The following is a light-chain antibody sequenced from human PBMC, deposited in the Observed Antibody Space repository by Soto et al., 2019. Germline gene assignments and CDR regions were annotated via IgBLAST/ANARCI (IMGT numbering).Light chain of an antibody. V-gene: IGLV1-40*01. J-gene: IGLJ1*01. CDR1: SSNIGAGYE. Sequence: QSVLTQPPSVSEAPGQRVTISCTGSSSNIGAGYEAHWYQQVPGTAPKLLLYENNNRPSGVPDRFSGTKSGTSASLAITGRQAEDEAGYYCQSYGSSLSGYVFGTGTKVTVL. CDR2: ENN. CDR3: QSYGSSLSGYV.